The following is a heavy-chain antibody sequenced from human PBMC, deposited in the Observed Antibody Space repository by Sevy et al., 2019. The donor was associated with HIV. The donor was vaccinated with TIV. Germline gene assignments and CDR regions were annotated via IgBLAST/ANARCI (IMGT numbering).Heavy chain of an antibody. CDR2: IYYSGST. D-gene: IGHD3-22*01. V-gene: IGHV4-31*03. Sequence: SETLSLTCTVSGGSISSGDYYWGWIRQHPGKGLEWIGYIYYSGSTYYNASLESRITISVDTSKNQFCLNLSSVTAADTAVYYCARYYDSSRRAFDIWGQGTMVTVSS. CDR3: ARYYDSSRRAFDI. CDR1: GGSISSGDYY. J-gene: IGHJ3*02.